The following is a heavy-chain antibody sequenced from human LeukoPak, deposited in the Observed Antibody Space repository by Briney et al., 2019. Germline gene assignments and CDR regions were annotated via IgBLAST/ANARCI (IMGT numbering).Heavy chain of an antibody. CDR2: IDGSGGST. D-gene: IGHD4-11*01. J-gene: IGHJ6*03. Sequence: GGSLRLSCAASGFTFSNYAMSWVRQAPGKGLEWVSAIDGSGGSTDYADSVKGRFTISRDNSKTTLNLQMNSLRAEDTAVYYCARRGVYYSNYRFSDLYYMDVWGKGTTVTVSS. CDR1: GFTFSNYA. CDR3: ARRGVYYSNYRFSDLYYMDV. V-gene: IGHV3-23*01.